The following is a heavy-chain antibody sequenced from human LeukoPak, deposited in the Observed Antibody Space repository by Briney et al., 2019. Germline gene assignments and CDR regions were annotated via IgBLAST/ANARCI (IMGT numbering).Heavy chain of an antibody. CDR3: ARRINMAAGGDY. J-gene: IGHJ4*02. CDR1: GYSFTTYW. V-gene: IGHV5-51*01. D-gene: IGHD6-13*01. CDR2: IYPGDSDT. Sequence: GESLKISCKGYGYSFTTYWIGWVRQMPGKGLEWMGIIYPGDSDTRYSPSFQGQFTISADKSINTAYLQWSSLKASDTAMYYCARRINMAAGGDYWGQGTLVTVSS.